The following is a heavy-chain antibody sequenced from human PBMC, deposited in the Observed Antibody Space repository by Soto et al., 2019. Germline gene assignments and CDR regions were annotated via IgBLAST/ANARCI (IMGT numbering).Heavy chain of an antibody. CDR3: ARDAVYYGSGSYYFDY. CDR1: GFTFSSYG. J-gene: IGHJ4*02. V-gene: IGHV3-33*01. Sequence: QVPLVESGGGVVQPGRSLRLSCAASGFTFSSYGMHWVRQAPGKGLEWVAVIWYDGSNKYYADSVKGRFTISRDNSKHTLYLQMNSLRAEDTAVYYRARDAVYYGSGSYYFDYWGQGTLVTVSS. D-gene: IGHD3-10*01. CDR2: IWYDGSNK.